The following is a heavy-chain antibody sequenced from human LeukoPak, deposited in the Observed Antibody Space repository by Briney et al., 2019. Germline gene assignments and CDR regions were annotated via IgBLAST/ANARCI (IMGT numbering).Heavy chain of an antibody. D-gene: IGHD1-1*01. V-gene: IGHV3-21*01. Sequence: GGSLRLSCAASGFTFSSYSMNWVRQAPGKGLEWVLSISSSSSYIYYADSVKGRFTISRDNAKNSLYLQMNSLRAEDTAVYYCASSNSGGMDVWGQGTTVTVSS. CDR2: ISSSSSYI. CDR1: GFTFSSYS. CDR3: ASSNSGGMDV. J-gene: IGHJ6*02.